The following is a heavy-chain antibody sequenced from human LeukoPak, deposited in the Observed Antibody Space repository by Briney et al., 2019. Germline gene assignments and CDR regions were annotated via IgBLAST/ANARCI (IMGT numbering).Heavy chain of an antibody. CDR1: GGTFNNYS. D-gene: IGHD6-13*01. V-gene: IGHV1-69*06. Sequence: SVKVSCKASGGTFNNYSISWVRQAPGQGPEWMGGIIPMFVTANYAQKFQGRLTITADKSTSTAYMELSSLRSEDTAVYYCARDDFSSARAFDIWGQGTMVTVSS. J-gene: IGHJ3*02. CDR3: ARDDFSSARAFDI. CDR2: IIPMFVTA.